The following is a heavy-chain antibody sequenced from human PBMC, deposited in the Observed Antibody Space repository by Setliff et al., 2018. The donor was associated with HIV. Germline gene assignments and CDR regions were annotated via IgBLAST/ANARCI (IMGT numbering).Heavy chain of an antibody. D-gene: IGHD3-10*01. V-gene: IGHV4-61*02. J-gene: IGHJ5*02. CDR3: AREEFPRLGSGSYSWFDP. CDR2: VRAIGRT. Sequence: PSETLSLTCTVSGGPVSGSYFWSWIRQPAGKGLEWIGRVRAIGRTNYNPSLKSRVTVSVDTSKNQFSLRLNSVTAADTAVYFCAREEFPRLGSGSYSWFDPWGQGTLVTVSS. CDR1: GGPVSGSYF.